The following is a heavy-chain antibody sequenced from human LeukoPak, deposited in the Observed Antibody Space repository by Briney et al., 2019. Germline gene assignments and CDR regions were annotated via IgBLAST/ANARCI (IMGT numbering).Heavy chain of an antibody. V-gene: IGHV3-30*18. CDR1: GFTVSSNY. Sequence: GSLRLSCAASGFTVSSNYMSWVRQAPGKGLEWVAVISYDGSNKYYADSVKGRFTISRDNSKNTLYLQMNSLRAEDTAVYYCAKIKDDSSGYYYYFDYWGQGTLVTVSS. D-gene: IGHD3-22*01. CDR3: AKIKDDSSGYYYYFDY. J-gene: IGHJ4*02. CDR2: ISYDGSNK.